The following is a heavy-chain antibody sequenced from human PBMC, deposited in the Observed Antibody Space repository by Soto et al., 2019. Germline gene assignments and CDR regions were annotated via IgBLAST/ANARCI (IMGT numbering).Heavy chain of an antibody. Sequence: SETLSLTCTVSGGSISGFFWTWVRQPPGMPLEGLGHVSASGSTAYNPSLRSRLSLSLDVSKNRFSLELTSVTAADTATYFCARGGSTHYYYGLDVWGQGTTVTVSS. D-gene: IGHD1-1*01. J-gene: IGHJ6*02. CDR2: VSASGST. CDR1: GGSISGFF. V-gene: IGHV4-4*07. CDR3: ARGGSTHYYYGLDV.